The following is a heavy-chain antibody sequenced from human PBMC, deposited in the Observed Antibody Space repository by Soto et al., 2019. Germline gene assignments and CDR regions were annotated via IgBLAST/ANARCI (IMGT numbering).Heavy chain of an antibody. CDR3: ARIPYDNSGTIFDY. CDR2: IYAGTIT. CDR1: GITVSSYC. Sequence: PGGSLRLSCAVSGITVSSYCMSWVRQAAGKGLEWVSVIYAGTITYYADSVKGRFTIYRDNSKNTLNLEMNSLRVEDTAVYYCARIPYDNSGTIFDYWGQGTLVTVSS. D-gene: IGHD3-22*01. V-gene: IGHV3-53*01. J-gene: IGHJ4*02.